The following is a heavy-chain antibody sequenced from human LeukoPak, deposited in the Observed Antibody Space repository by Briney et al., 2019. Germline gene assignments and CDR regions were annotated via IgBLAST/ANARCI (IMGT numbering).Heavy chain of an antibody. CDR2: TFTSGST. CDR3: ARRLVGDTYMVSE. CDR1: GDSISNGSYY. V-gene: IGHV4-61*02. J-gene: IGHJ4*02. Sequence: PSETLSLTCTVSGDSISNGSYYWSWIRQAAGKGLEWIGRTFTSGSTTYNPSLKSRVTMSVGTSRNQFSLELTSVTAADTAVYYCARRLVGDTYMVSEWGQGTLVTVSS. D-gene: IGHD5-18*01.